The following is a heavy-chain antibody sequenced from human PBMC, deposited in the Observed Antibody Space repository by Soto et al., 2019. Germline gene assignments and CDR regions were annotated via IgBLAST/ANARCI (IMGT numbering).Heavy chain of an antibody. CDR3: AVRSAAAPYYFDY. J-gene: IGHJ4*02. D-gene: IGHD6-25*01. V-gene: IGHV1-58*01. CDR1: GFTFTSSA. Sequence: ASVKVSCKASGFTFTSSAVQWLRQARGQRLEWIGWIVVGSGNTNYAQKFQERVTITRDMSTSTAYMELSSLRSEDTAVYYCAVRSAAAPYYFDYWGQGTLVTVSS. CDR2: IVVGSGNT.